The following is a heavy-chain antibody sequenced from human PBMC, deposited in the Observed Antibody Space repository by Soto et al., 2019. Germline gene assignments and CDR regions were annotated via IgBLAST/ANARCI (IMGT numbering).Heavy chain of an antibody. CDR2: IYNKACT. D-gene: IGHD3-3*01. CDR3: ARGVTECSYDY. CDR1: GDSINSGSYY. V-gene: IGHV4-31*11. J-gene: IGHJ4*02. Sequence: SETLSLTCAVSGDSINSGSYYWTWIRHPPVKSLEWIGCIYNKACTNYCPSLKRRTTISMDTSKNHFALRLTSVAAADAAVDYGARGVTECSYDYWGQGALVTVSS.